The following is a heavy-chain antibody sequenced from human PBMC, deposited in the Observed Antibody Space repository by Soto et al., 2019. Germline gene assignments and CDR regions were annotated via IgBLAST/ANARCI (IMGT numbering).Heavy chain of an antibody. J-gene: IGHJ4*02. Sequence: SETLSLTCTVSGGSISSSSYYWGWIRQPPGKGLEWIGSIYYSGSTYYNPSLKSRVTISVDTSKNQFSLKLSSVTAADTAVYSCAIQDGGVVYWGQGTLVTVSS. CDR3: AIQDGGVVY. CDR1: GGSISSSSYY. D-gene: IGHD3-16*01. V-gene: IGHV4-39*01. CDR2: IYYSGST.